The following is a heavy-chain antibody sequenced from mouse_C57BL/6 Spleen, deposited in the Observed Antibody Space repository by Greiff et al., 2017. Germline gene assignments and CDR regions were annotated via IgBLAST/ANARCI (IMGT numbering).Heavy chain of an antibody. V-gene: IGHV1-39*01. J-gene: IGHJ3*01. CDR1: GYSFTDYN. CDR3: ASERGSRDWVAY. Sequence: VQLKESGPELVKLGASVKISCKASGYSFTDYNMNWVKQSDGKSLAWIGVINPNYGTTSYNQKFKGKATLTVDQSSSTAYMQLNSLTSEDSAVYYCASERGSRDWVAYWGQGTLVTVSA. CDR2: INPNYGTT.